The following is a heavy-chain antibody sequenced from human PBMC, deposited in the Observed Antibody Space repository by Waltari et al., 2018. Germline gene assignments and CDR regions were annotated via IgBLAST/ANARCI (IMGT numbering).Heavy chain of an antibody. CDR1: GGSISSSSYY. V-gene: IGHV4-39*07. D-gene: IGHD2-2*02. Sequence: QLQLQESGPGLVKPSETLSLTCTVSGGSISSSSYYWGWIRQPPGKGLEWIGSIYYSGSTYYNPSLKSRVTISVDTSKNQFSLKLSSVTAADTAVYYCARDRRYCSSTSCYRYYMDVWGKGTTVTISS. J-gene: IGHJ6*03. CDR2: IYYSGST. CDR3: ARDRRYCSSTSCYRYYMDV.